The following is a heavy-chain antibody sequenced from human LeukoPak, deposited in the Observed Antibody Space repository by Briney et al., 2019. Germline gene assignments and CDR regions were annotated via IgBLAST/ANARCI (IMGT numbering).Heavy chain of an antibody. J-gene: IGHJ4*02. V-gene: IGHV3-66*01. Sequence: GGSLRLSCAASGFSFSSHGMSWVRQAPGKGLEWVSVIYSGGSTYYADSVKGRFTISRDNSKNTLYLQMNSLRAEDTAVYYCARGDWGFDYWGQGTLVTVSS. D-gene: IGHD7-27*01. CDR3: ARGDWGFDY. CDR1: GFSFSSHG. CDR2: IYSGGST.